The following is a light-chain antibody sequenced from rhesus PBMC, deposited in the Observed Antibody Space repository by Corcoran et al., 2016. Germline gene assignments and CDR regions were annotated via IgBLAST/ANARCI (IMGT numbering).Light chain of an antibody. V-gene: IGKV1-94*01. J-gene: IGKJ3*01. CDR3: LQDPTPPFT. CDR2: AAS. CDR1: QGLNKE. Sequence: DIQMAQSPSSLSASVGDRVTVTCRASQGLNKELSWYQQKPGKAPTLLIYAASTLQTGVSSRFSGSASGTDYTLTISSLQPEDVATYCCLQDPTPPFTFGPGTKLEIQ.